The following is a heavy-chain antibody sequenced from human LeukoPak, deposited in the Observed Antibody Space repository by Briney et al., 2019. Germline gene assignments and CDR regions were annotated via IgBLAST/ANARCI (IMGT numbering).Heavy chain of an antibody. CDR1: DYSASSVYF. CDR3: ARLLGNYYFYMDV. V-gene: IGHV4-38-2*02. Sequence: SSETLSLTCTVSDYSASSVYFWGWIRQPPGKGLEWVGHIDHSGGTSFNPSLKSRLTISTDRSKNKFSLNLSSVTAADTAVYFCARLLGNYYFYMDVWGKRTTVTVSS. J-gene: IGHJ6*03. D-gene: IGHD7-27*01. CDR2: IDHSGGT.